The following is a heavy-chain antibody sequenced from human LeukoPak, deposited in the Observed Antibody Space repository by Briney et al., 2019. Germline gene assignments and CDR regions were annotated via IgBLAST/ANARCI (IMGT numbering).Heavy chain of an antibody. CDR2: INHSGST. V-gene: IGHV4-34*01. J-gene: IGHJ6*03. Sequence: PSETLSLTRAVYVGSFSGYYWSWIRQPPGKGLEWIGEINHSGSTNYNSSLKSRVTISVDTSKNQFSLKLSSVTAADTAVYYCARGYYGSGSHCCHIDVWGKGTTITV. CDR3: ARGYYGSGSHCCHIDV. CDR1: VGSFSGYY. D-gene: IGHD3-10*01.